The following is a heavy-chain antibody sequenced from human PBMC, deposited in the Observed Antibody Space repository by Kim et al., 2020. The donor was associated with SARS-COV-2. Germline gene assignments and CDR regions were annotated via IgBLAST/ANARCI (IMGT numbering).Heavy chain of an antibody. CDR2: IHYSGST. V-gene: IGHV4-59*08. Sequence: SETLSLTCTVSGGSISSYYWSWIRQPPGKGLEWIGHIHYSGSTNYNPPLKSRVSISVDTSKNQYPLKLSSMTAADTAVYSCARLRDCGGDCWPQLDYWG. CDR1: GGSISSYY. D-gene: IGHD2-21*02. J-gene: IGHJ4*01. CDR3: ARLRDCGGDCWPQLDY.